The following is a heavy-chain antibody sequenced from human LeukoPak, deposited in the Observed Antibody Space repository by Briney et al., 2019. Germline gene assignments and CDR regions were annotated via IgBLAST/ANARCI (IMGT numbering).Heavy chain of an antibody. D-gene: IGHD1-1*01. CDR1: GGSVSSGSYY. CDR2: IYYSGST. J-gene: IGHJ5*02. Sequence: SETLSLTCTVSGGSVSSGSYYWSCIRPPPGKGLEWMGYIYYSGSTNYNPSLKTRVTISVATSKNQFSLKLSSVTAADTAVYYCAREGATGTTGWFDPWGQGTLVTVS. CDR3: AREGATGTTGWFDP. V-gene: IGHV4-61*01.